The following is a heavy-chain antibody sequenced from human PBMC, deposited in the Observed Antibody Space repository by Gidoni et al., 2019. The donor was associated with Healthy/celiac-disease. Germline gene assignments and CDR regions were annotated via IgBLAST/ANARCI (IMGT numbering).Heavy chain of an antibody. Sequence: QVQLVESGGGVVQPGRSLRLSCAASGFTFSSYGRPWVRQAPGKGREWLAVISYDGSNKYYADSVKGRFTISRDNSKNTLYLQMNSLRAEYTAVYYCAKDLAGSSGHPPLYYVDYWGQGTLVTVSS. V-gene: IGHV3-30*18. CDR2: ISYDGSNK. CDR3: AKDLAGSSGHPPLYYVDY. CDR1: GFTFSSYG. D-gene: IGHD6-19*01. J-gene: IGHJ4*02.